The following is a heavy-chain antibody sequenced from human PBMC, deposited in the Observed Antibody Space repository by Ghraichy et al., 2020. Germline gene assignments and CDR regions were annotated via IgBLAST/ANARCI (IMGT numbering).Heavy chain of an antibody. CDR2: VKQDGTKK. J-gene: IGHJ3*02. CDR3: AKGGVGPFDI. Sequence: GGSLRLSCAASGFTLSKYWMSWVRQAPGKGLEWVANVKQDGTKKYYVESVKGRFTISRDNAKNSLYLQMNSLRAEDTAVYYCAKGGVGPFDIWGQGTMVTVAS. CDR1: GFTLSKYW. D-gene: IGHD3-10*01. V-gene: IGHV3-7*03.